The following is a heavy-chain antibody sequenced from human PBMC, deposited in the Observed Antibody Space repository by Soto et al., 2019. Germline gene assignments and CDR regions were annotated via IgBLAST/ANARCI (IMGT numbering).Heavy chain of an antibody. CDR1: GCTLSRYW. Sequence: VGSLRLSCAASGCTLSRYWIRWVRQAPGKGLEWVANINEDGSKKYYVDSVKGRVTISRDNAKNSLYLQMNSLRAEDTAVYYCARWYATGTTGFFYYYGLGVCGEGTMVTGPS. CDR2: INEDGSKK. CDR3: ARWYATGTTGFFYYYGLGV. J-gene: IGHJ6*02. V-gene: IGHV3-7*01. D-gene: IGHD1-1*01.